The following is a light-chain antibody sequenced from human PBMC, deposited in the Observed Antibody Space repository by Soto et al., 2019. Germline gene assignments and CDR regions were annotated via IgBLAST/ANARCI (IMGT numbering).Light chain of an antibody. CDR3: QQYNNWPPIT. J-gene: IGKJ5*01. CDR2: GAS. V-gene: IGKV3-15*01. Sequence: EIVMTQSPATLSVSPGERATLSCRASQSVSSNLAWYQQKPGQARRLLIYGASTTATGIPARFSGSGSGTEFTLTISSLQLEDFAVYYCQQYNNWPPITFGQGTRLEIK. CDR1: QSVSSN.